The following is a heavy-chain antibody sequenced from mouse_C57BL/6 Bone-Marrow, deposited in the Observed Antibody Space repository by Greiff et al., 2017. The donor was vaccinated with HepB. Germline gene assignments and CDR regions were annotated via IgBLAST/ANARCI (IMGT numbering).Heavy chain of an antibody. J-gene: IGHJ3*01. D-gene: IGHD2-1*01. CDR2: ISSGGSYT. Sequence: EVQLVESGGDLVKPGGSLKLSCAASGFTFSSYGMSWVRQTPDKRLEWVATISSGGSYTYYPDSVKGRFTISRDNAKNTLYLQMSSLKSEDTAMYYCARPLYYGNFSWFAYWGQGTLVTVSA. CDR1: GFTFSSYG. V-gene: IGHV5-6*01. CDR3: ARPLYYGNFSWFAY.